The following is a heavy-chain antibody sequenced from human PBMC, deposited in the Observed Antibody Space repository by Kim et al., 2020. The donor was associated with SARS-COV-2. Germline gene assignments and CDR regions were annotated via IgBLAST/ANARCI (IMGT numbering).Heavy chain of an antibody. CDR2: ISGSGGST. CDR1: GFTFSSYA. Sequence: GGSLRLSCAASGFTFSSYAMSWVRQAPGKGLEWVSAISGSGGSTYYADSVKGRFTISRDNSKNTLYLQMNSLRAEDTAVYYCAKDPYYYGSGSYYGDHFDYWGQGTLVTVSS. V-gene: IGHV3-23*01. CDR3: AKDPYYYGSGSYYGDHFDY. D-gene: IGHD3-10*01. J-gene: IGHJ4*02.